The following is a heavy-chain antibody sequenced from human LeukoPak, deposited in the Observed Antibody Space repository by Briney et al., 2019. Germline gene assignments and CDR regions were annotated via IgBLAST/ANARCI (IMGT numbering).Heavy chain of an antibody. Sequence: GASVKVSCKASGYTFTSYDLNWVRQATGQGLEWMGGIIPIFGTANYAQKFQGRVTITADESTSAAYMELSSLRPEDTAVYYCASMGGWIGFIWGQGTMVTVSS. J-gene: IGHJ3*02. CDR3: ASMGGWIGFI. CDR1: GYTFTSYD. V-gene: IGHV1-69*13. D-gene: IGHD3-16*01. CDR2: IIPIFGTA.